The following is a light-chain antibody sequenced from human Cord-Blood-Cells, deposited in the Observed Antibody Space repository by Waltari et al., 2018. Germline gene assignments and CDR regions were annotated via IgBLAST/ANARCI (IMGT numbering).Light chain of an antibody. CDR2: GTT. J-gene: IGLJ2*01. CDR1: SSNIGAGYD. Sequence: QSVLTQPPSVSGAPGQRVTISCTGSSSNIGAGYDVHWYQQLPGTAPNLLIYGTTNRPSGVPDRFSGSKSGTSASLAITGLQAEDEADYYCQSYDSSLSGSVFGGGTKLTVL. V-gene: IGLV1-40*01. CDR3: QSYDSSLSGSV.